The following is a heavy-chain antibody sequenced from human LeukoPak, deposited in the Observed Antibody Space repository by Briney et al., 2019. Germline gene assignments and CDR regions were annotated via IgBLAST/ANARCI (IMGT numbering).Heavy chain of an antibody. J-gene: IGHJ4*02. CDR2: IIPIFGTA. V-gene: IGHV1-69*13. Sequence: ASVKVSCKASGGTFSSYAISWVRQAPGQGLEWMGGIIPIFGTANYAQKFQGRVTITADESTSTAYMELSSLRSEDTAVYYCARGRKGPYSSSLLGYWGQGTLVTVSS. CDR3: ARGRKGPYSSSLLGY. D-gene: IGHD6-6*01. CDR1: GGTFSSYA.